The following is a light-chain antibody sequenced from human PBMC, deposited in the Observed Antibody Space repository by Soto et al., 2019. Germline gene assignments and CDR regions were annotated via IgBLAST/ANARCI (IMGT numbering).Light chain of an antibody. V-gene: IGKV3-15*01. CDR3: QQYNNWLWT. J-gene: IGKJ1*01. CDR1: QNISSN. Sequence: EIVMTQSPATLSVSPGERATLSCRASQNISSNLAWYQQKPGQAPRVLIDGASTRATGIPARFSGSGSGTEFTHTISSLQSEDFAVYYCQQYNNWLWTFGQGTKVEIK. CDR2: GAS.